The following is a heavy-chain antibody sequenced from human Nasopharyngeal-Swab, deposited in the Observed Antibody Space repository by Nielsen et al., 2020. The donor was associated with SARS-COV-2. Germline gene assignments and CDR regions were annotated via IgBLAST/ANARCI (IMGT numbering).Heavy chain of an antibody. CDR1: GFTFSSYN. D-gene: IGHD3-10*01. V-gene: IGHV3-21*01. CDR2: ISSSSSYI. CDR3: ARDYGIGAYFYYGMDV. Sequence: GGSLRLSCAASGFTFSSYNMNWVRQAPGKGLEWVSSISSSSSYIYYADSVKGRFTISRDNAKNSLYLQMNSLRAEDTAVYYCARDYGIGAYFYYGMDVWGQGTMVTVSS. J-gene: IGHJ6*02.